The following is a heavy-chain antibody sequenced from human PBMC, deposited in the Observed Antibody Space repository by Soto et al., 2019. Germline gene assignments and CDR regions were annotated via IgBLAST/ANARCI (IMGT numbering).Heavy chain of an antibody. D-gene: IGHD6-13*01. CDR2: ISGRGGST. V-gene: IGHV3-23*01. J-gene: IGHJ4*02. CDR3: AKLPIQYSSSREISYFDY. CDR1: GLTFSSYA. Sequence: GGSLRLSCAASGLTFSSYAMSWVRQAPGKGLEWVSAISGRGGSTYYADSVKGRFTISRDNSKNTLYLQMNSLRAEDTAVYYCAKLPIQYSSSREISYFDYWGQGTLVTVSS.